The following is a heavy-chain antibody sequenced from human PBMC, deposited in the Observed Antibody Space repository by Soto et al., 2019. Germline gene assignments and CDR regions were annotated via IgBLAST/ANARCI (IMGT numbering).Heavy chain of an antibody. D-gene: IGHD6-6*01. Sequence: QVQLVQSGAEVKKPGSSVKVSCKASGGTFSSYAISWVRQAPGQGLEWMGGIIPIFGTANYAQKFQGRVTSAAAEXXRXAXXGLSSLRSEYTAVYYCARGSEQLVHSRYYYYGMDVWGQGTTVTVSS. J-gene: IGHJ6*02. CDR2: IIPIFGTA. CDR3: ARGSEQLVHSRYYYYGMDV. V-gene: IGHV1-69*12. CDR1: GGTFSSYA.